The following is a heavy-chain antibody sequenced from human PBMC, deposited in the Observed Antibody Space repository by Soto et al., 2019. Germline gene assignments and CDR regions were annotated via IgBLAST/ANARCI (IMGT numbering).Heavy chain of an antibody. J-gene: IGHJ6*03. D-gene: IGHD3-3*01. CDR1: GGSISSSSYY. CDR3: ARAYDFWSGYYTPGDYYYMDV. Sequence: QLQLQESGPGLVKPSETLSLTCTVSGGSISSSSYYWGWIRQPPGKGLEWIGSIYYSGSTYYNPSLQSRVTISVDTSKNQFSLKLSSVTAADTAVYYCARAYDFWSGYYTPGDYYYMDVWGKGTTVTVSS. V-gene: IGHV4-39*01. CDR2: IYYSGST.